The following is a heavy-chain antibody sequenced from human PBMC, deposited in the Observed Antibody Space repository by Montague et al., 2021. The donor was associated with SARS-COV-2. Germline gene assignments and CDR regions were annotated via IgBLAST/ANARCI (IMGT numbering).Heavy chain of an antibody. Sequence: SLRLSCAASGFSFSNYGMHWVRQAPGEGLEWVAVISYDGSNKYYADSVKGRFTISRDNSKNTLYLQMNSLRAEDTAVYYCAKGVSQLLMRDTFDLWGQGTVVTVSS. CDR3: AKGVSQLLMRDTFDL. CDR2: ISYDGSNK. CDR1: GFSFSNYG. J-gene: IGHJ3*01. D-gene: IGHD2-2*01. V-gene: IGHV3-30*18.